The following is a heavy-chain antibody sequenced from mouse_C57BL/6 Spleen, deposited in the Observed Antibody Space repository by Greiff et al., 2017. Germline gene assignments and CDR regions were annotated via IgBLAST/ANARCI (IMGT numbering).Heavy chain of an antibody. CDR3: ARNNGGYFDY. CDR1: GYTFTDYE. Sequence: LQESGAELVRPGASVTLSCKASGYTFTDYEMHWVKQTPVHGLEWIGAIDPETGGTAYNQKFKGKAILTADKSSSTAYMELRSLTSEDSAVYYCARNNGGYFDYWGQGTTRTVSS. CDR2: IDPETGGT. V-gene: IGHV1-15*01. D-gene: IGHD1-3*01. J-gene: IGHJ2*01.